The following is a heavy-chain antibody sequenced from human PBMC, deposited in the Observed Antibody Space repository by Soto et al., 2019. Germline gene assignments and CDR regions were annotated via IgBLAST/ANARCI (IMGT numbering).Heavy chain of an antibody. CDR3: ARSMMMEHDY. Sequence: SETLSLTRTVSGAPLPGSFLSCIRQPPGKGLEWIGEVNHSGSTNYNPSLKSRVTMSVDTSKNQFSLRLSSVTAADTAVYYCARSMMMEHDYWGQGTLVTVSS. V-gene: IGHV4-34*01. CDR1: GAPLPGSF. D-gene: IGHD3-22*01. J-gene: IGHJ4*02. CDR2: VNHSGST.